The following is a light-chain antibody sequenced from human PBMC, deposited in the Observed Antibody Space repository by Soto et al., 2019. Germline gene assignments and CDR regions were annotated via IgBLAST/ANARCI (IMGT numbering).Light chain of an antibody. CDR3: QQYGGSPT. Sequence: EIVLTQSPGTLSLSPGERATLSCRASQSVSAGYLAWYQQRPGQAPRLLIYVASNRAPGIPGRFSGSGSGTDFTLTISRLEPEDSAVYYCQQYGGSPTFGQGTKLEIK. CDR1: QSVSAGY. CDR2: VAS. J-gene: IGKJ1*01. V-gene: IGKV3-20*01.